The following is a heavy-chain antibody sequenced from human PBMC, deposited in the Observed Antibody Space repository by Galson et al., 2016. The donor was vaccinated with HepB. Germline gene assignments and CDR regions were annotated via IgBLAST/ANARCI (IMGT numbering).Heavy chain of an antibody. CDR2: ISYDGNSA. V-gene: IGHV3-30*01. CDR1: GFSSGFKFSYEA. CDR3: AREGADDYDTSGYFDY. Sequence: SLRLSCAASGFSSGFKFSYEAMHWVRQAPGKGLEWVAVISYDGNSAYYVDSVRGRFTVSRDNSINTLYLQMNSLTAEDTAVYYCAREGADDYDTSGYFDYWGQGTLVTVSS. D-gene: IGHD3-22*01. J-gene: IGHJ4*02.